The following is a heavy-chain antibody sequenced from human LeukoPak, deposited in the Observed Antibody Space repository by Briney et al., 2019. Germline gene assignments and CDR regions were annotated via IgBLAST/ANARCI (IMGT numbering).Heavy chain of an antibody. CDR2: ISYDGSNK. Sequence: GGSLRLSCAASGFTFSNYDMHWVRQAPGKGLEWVAVISYDGSNKYYADSVKGRFTISRDNSKNTVYLQMSSLRAEDTAVYYCARDYGEGGYYFDYWGQGTLVTVSS. J-gene: IGHJ4*02. V-gene: IGHV3-30*03. D-gene: IGHD4-17*01. CDR1: GFTFSNYD. CDR3: ARDYGEGGYYFDY.